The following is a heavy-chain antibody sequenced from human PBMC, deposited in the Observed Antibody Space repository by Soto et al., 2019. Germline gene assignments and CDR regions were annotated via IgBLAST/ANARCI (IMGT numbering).Heavy chain of an antibody. D-gene: IGHD3-9*01. Sequence: ASVKVSCKASGYTFTSYGISWVRQAPGQGLEWMGWISAYNGNTNYAQKLQGRVTMTTDTSTSTAYMELRSLRSDDTAVYYCAGVQHYHILTGYNWFDPWGQGTLVTVSS. CDR2: ISAYNGNT. CDR1: GYTFTSYG. J-gene: IGHJ5*02. CDR3: AGVQHYHILTGYNWFDP. V-gene: IGHV1-18*01.